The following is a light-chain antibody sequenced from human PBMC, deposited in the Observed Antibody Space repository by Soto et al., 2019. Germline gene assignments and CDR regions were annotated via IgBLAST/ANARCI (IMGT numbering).Light chain of an antibody. CDR2: LNSDGSH. Sequence: QRVLTQSPSASSSLGASVKLTCTLRSGHSSYAIAWHQQPPEKGPRYLLKLNSDGSHSKGDGIPDRFSGSSSGAERYLTIASLQSEDGADYYCQAWGTAVVFGGGTHLTVL. CDR3: QAWGTAVV. V-gene: IGLV4-69*01. J-gene: IGLJ2*01. CDR1: SGHSSYA.